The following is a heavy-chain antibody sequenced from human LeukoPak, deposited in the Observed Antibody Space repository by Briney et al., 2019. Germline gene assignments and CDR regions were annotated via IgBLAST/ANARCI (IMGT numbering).Heavy chain of an antibody. V-gene: IGHV3-23*01. CDR2: ISSTGGTT. CDR1: GLTFSNYG. D-gene: IGHD2-15*01. CDR3: AKNGDRGAYCSGGTCYPYYYYYMDV. Sequence: GGTLRLSCVASGLTFSNYGISWVRQAPGKWLEWVSAISSTGGTTYYADSVKGHFTISRDNSKNTVYLQMNSLSAEDTAVYYCAKNGDRGAYCSGGTCYPYYYYYMDVWGKGTTVTVSS. J-gene: IGHJ6*03.